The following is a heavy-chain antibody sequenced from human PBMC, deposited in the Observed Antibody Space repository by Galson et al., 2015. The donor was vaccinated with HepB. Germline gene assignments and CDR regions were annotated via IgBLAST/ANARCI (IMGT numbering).Heavy chain of an antibody. V-gene: IGHV1-8*01. D-gene: IGHD2-15*01. J-gene: IGHJ6*02. CDR3: ARVRGYCSGGSCYLRGAQADSSYYYGTDV. Sequence: SVKVSCKASGYTFTSYDINWVRQATGQGLEWMGWMNPNSGNTGYAQKVQGRVTMTRNTSISTAYMELSSLRSEDTAVYYCARVRGYCSGGSCYLRGAQADSSYYYGTDVWGQGTTVTVS. CDR1: GYTFTSYD. CDR2: MNPNSGNT.